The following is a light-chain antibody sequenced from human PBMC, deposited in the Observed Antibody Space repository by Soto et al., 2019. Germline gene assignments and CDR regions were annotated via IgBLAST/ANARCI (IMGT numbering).Light chain of an antibody. CDR3: LQHNSYPT. CDR1: QVIRND. Sequence: DIQMTQSPSSLSASVGDTVTITCRASQVIRNDLVWYQQKPGKAPKRLIYAASSLQGRVPSRFSGGGSGTEFTLTISSLQPEDFATYFGLQHNSYPTFGQGTRLEIK. CDR2: AAS. V-gene: IGKV1-17*01. J-gene: IGKJ5*01.